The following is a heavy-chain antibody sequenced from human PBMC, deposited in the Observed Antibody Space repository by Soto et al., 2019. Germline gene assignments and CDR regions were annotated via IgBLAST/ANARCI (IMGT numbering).Heavy chain of an antibody. CDR1: GGTFSSYA. CDR2: IIPIFGTA. J-gene: IGHJ6*02. Sequence: QVQLVQSGAEVKKPGSSVKVSCKASGGTFSSYAISWVRQAPGQGLEWMGGIIPIFGTANYAQKFQGRVTITADESTTTAYRELRRLRSEDTAVYSGAGTPRRYYGMDVWGQGTTVTVSS. CDR3: AGTPRRYYGMDV. V-gene: IGHV1-69*12.